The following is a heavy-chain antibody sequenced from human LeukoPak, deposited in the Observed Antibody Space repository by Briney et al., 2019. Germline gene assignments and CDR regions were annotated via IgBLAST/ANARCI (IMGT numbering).Heavy chain of an antibody. V-gene: IGHV3-13*01. CDR3: AALYLGDLWGDDY. CDR2: IGTACDT. Sequence: GGSLRLSCAASGFTFSSFDMHWVRQPTGQGLEWVSTIGTACDTYYPGSVEGRFTLSRDNSKNTLYLQMNSLRAEDTALYYCAALYLGDLWGDDYLGQGTLVTVSS. CDR1: GFTFSSFD. D-gene: IGHD3-10*01. J-gene: IGHJ4*02.